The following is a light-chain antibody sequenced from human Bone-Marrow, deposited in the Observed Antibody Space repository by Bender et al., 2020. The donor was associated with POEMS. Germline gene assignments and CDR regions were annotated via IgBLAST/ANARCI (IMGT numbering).Light chain of an antibody. CDR2: KDT. J-gene: IGLJ2*01. Sequence: SYELTQAPSVSVSPGQTARINCSGDALPRQYAFWYKQKPGQAPVLVMYKDTERPSGVPERFSGSNSGNTATLTVSGTQTTDEADYYCQVWDTKTVIFGGGTKLTVL. V-gene: IGLV3-25*02. CDR1: ALPRQY. CDR3: QVWDTKTVI.